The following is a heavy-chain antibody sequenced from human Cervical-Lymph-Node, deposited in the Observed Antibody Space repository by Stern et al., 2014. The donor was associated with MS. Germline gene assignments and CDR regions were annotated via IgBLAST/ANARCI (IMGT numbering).Heavy chain of an antibody. J-gene: IGHJ3*02. V-gene: IGHV1-18*01. CDR3: ARTQRGVNVFDI. D-gene: IGHD1-14*01. CDR1: GYSFTSYG. Sequence: QVQLVQSGGEVKKPGASVKVSCEASGYSFTSYGITWVRQAPGQGLEWMGWFSLYNGDTNYAQKLQGRLTMTTDTSTSTAYMELRSPRSDDTAVYFCARTQRGVNVFDIWGQGTMVTVSS. CDR2: FSLYNGDT.